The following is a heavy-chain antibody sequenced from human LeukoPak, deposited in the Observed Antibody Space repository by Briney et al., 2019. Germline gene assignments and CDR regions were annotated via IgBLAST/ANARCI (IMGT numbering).Heavy chain of an antibody. CDR2: IIPIFGTA. Sequence: ASVKVSCKASGGTFSSYAISWVRQAPGQGLEWMGGIIPIFGTANYAQKFQGRVTITADESTSTAYMELSSLRSDDTAVYYCARAVQVTTGGLFDYWGQGTLVTVSS. CDR3: ARAVQVTTGGLFDY. CDR1: GGTFSSYA. D-gene: IGHD4-17*01. V-gene: IGHV1-69*01. J-gene: IGHJ4*02.